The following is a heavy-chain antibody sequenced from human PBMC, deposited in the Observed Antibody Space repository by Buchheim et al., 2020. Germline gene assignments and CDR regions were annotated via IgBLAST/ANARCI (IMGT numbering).Heavy chain of an antibody. CDR3: AKTARPGSYYYMDV. CDR1: GFTFSDYY. Sequence: QVQLVESGGGLVKPGGSLRLSCAASGFTFSDYYMSWIRQAPGKGLEWVSYISSSSSYTTYADLGKGRLPISRANAKNSLYLQMNSLRAEDTAVYYCAKTARPGSYYYMDVWGKGTT. D-gene: IGHD6-6*01. V-gene: IGHV3-11*05. CDR2: ISSSSSYT. J-gene: IGHJ6*03.